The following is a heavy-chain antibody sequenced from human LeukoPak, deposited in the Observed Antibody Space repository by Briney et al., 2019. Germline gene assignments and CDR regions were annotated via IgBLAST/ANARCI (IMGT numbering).Heavy chain of an antibody. CDR2: IYYSGST. CDR3: ARLIVVVTNAFDI. D-gene: IGHD3-22*01. CDR1: VGTVSSSSYY. J-gene: IGHJ3*02. Sequence: PSDTLSLTCTVSVGTVSSSSYYWGWIRQPPGKGLEGIGSIYYSGSTYYNPSLKSRVTISVDTSKNQFSLKLSSVTAADPAVYYCARLIVVVTNAFDIWGQGTMVTVSS. V-gene: IGHV4-39*01.